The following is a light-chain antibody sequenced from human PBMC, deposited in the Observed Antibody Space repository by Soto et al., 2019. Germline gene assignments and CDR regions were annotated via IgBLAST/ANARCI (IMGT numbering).Light chain of an antibody. J-gene: IGKJ2*01. CDR2: DAS. CDR1: QSVSSSY. Sequence: EIVLTQSPGTLSLSPGERATLSCRASQSVSSSYLAWYQQKPGQAPRLLIYDASSRATGIPDRFSGSGSGTDFTLTISRLEPEDFAVYYCQQFGSSFYTFGQGTKLEIK. V-gene: IGKV3-20*01. CDR3: QQFGSSFYT.